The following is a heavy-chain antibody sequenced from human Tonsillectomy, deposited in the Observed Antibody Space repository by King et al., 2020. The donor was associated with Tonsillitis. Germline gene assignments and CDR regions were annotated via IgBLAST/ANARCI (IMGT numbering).Heavy chain of an antibody. CDR3: AKGSDSSGYYYLPSDY. J-gene: IGHJ4*02. V-gene: IGHV3-30*18. D-gene: IGHD3-22*01. CDR2: ISYDGSNK. CDR1: GFTFSSYG. Sequence: VQLVESGGGVVQPGRSLRLSCAASGFTFSSYGMHWVRQAPGKGLEWVAVISYDGSNKHYTDSVKGGFTISRDNSKNTLYLQMNSLRTEDTAVYFCAKGSDSSGYYYLPSDYWGQGTLVTVSS.